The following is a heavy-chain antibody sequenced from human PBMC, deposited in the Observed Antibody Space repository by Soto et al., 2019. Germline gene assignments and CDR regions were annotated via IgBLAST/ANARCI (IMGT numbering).Heavy chain of an antibody. CDR2: IGADGATT. CDR1: GFIFRKSA. CDR3: VFPSSGKYFFDY. J-gene: IGHJ4*02. V-gene: IGHV3-23*01. Sequence: LRRSCAASGFIFRKSAMNWVRQAPGKGLEWVSAIGADGATTFYADSMKGRFTISRDTSKNTLFLQMNSLRADDTAVYYCVFPSSGKYFFDYWGQGALVTSPQ. D-gene: IGHD3-22*01.